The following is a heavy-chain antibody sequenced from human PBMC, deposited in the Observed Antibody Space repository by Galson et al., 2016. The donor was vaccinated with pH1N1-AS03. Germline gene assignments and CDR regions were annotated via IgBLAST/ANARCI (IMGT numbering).Heavy chain of an antibody. CDR1: GFPLSSSA. CDR3: AKNRYYDSSADAFDI. D-gene: IGHD3-22*01. CDR2: ISNSGATT. V-gene: IGHV3-23*01. Sequence: LRLSCAASGFPLSSSAMSWVRQAPGKGLEWVSFISNSGATTHYADSVKGRLTISRENSRNTLYLQMNSLRDEDTAVYYCAKNRYYDSSADAFDIWGQGTLVTVSS. J-gene: IGHJ3*02.